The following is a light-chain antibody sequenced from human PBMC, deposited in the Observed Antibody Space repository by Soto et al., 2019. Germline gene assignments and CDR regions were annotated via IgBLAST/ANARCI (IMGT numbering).Light chain of an antibody. J-gene: IGKJ2*01. Sequence: EIVLTQSPATLSLSPGERATLSCRASQSVGSYLAWYQQKPGQAPRLLIYGTSNRATGIPGRFSGSGSETDFTLTISSLEPEDCGVYYCQHRGKWRRTFGQGTKLEIK. CDR1: QSVGSY. V-gene: IGKV3-11*01. CDR3: QHRGKWRRT. CDR2: GTS.